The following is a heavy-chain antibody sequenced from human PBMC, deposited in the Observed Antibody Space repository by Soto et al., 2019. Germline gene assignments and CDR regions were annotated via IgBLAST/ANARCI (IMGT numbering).Heavy chain of an antibody. V-gene: IGHV3-30*18. CDR1: GFTFSSYG. CDR2: ISYDGSNK. CDR3: AKDRAFADY. D-gene: IGHD3-16*01. J-gene: IGHJ4*02. Sequence: GGSLRLSCAASGFTFSSYGMHWVRQAPGKGLEWVAVISYDGSNKYYADSVKGRFTISRDNSKNTLYLQMNSLRAEDTAVYYCAKDRAFADYWGQGTLVTVSS.